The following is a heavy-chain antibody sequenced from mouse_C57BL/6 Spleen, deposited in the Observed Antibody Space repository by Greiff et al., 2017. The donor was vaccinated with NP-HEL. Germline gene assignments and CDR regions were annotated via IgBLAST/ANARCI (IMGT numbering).Heavy chain of an antibody. CDR1: GFTFSDYY. V-gene: IGHV5-12*01. CDR2: ISNGGGST. Sequence: EVNVVESGGGLVQPGGSLKLSCAASGFTFSDYYMYWVRQTPEKRLEWVAYISNGGGSTYYPDTVKGRFTISRDNAKNTLYLQMSRLKSEDTAMYYCARQGDPYAMDYWGQGTSVTVSS. CDR3: ARQGDPYAMDY. D-gene: IGHD3-3*01. J-gene: IGHJ4*01.